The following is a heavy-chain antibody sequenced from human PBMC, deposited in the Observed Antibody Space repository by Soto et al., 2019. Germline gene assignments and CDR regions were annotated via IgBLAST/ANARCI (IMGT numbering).Heavy chain of an antibody. CDR1: RLTFSTYW. Sequence: GGYLRLSCAASRLTFSTYWMHWVRQAPGKGLVWVSRIKVDGSIINYADSVRGRFTISRDNAKNTVYLQMDSLTAEDTRVYYFSRGSKNYYVEYVWGQGTTVIGSS. CDR3: SRGSKNYYVEYV. V-gene: IGHV3-74*01. J-gene: IGHJ6*02. CDR2: IKVDGSII. D-gene: IGHD2-2*01.